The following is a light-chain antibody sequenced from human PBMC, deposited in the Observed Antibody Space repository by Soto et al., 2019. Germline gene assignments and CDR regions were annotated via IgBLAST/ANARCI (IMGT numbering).Light chain of an antibody. CDR2: RAS. V-gene: IGKV1-39*01. Sequence: DIQMTQSPSSLSASVGDRVTISCRASQSITSFLNWYQQKPGTAPRLLIYRASKVTSGVPPRFSGSGSGRDFTLTISSLRPEDIATYFCQQSYSSPPWTFGQGTQVEVK. CDR1: QSITSF. J-gene: IGKJ1*01. CDR3: QQSYSSPPWT.